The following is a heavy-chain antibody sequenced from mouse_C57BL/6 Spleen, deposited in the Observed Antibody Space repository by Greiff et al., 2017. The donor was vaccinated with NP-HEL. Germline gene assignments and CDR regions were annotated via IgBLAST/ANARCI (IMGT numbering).Heavy chain of an antibody. J-gene: IGHJ1*01. D-gene: IGHD2-4*01. V-gene: IGHV1-47*01. Sequence: VQLQQSGAELVKPGASVKMSCKASGYTFTTYPIEWMKQNHGKSLEWIGNFHPYNDDTKYNEKFKGKATLTVEKSSSTIYLERSRLTADDYAVYDCASRDYDDWYIDVWGPGTTVTVSS. CDR2: FHPYNDDT. CDR1: GYTFTTYP. CDR3: ASRDYDDWYIDV.